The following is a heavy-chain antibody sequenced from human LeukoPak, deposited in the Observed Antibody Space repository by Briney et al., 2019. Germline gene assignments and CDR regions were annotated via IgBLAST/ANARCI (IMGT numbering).Heavy chain of an antibody. CDR3: AKGDLPMTTVLWGHY. Sequence: GGSLRLSCAASGFTFSSYGMHWVRQAPGKGLEWVAFIRYDGSNKYYADSVKGRFTISRDNAKNSLYLQMNSLRVDDTAVYYCAKGDLPMTTVLWGHYWGQGTLVTVSS. V-gene: IGHV3-30*02. D-gene: IGHD4-17*01. J-gene: IGHJ4*02. CDR2: IRYDGSNK. CDR1: GFTFSSYG.